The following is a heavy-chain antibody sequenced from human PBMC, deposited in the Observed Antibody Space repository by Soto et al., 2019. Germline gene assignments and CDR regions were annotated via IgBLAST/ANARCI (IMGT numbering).Heavy chain of an antibody. CDR3: AKGRSYYYYYGVDV. CDR2: IWSGAST. Sequence: PGGSLRLSSAASGFTFSTYGMHWVRQAPGKGLEWVAVIWSGASTYYADSVKGRFTISRDNSKSTLYLQMNSLRAEDTALYYCAKGRSYYYYYGVDVWGQGTTVTVSS. V-gene: IGHV3-33*06. J-gene: IGHJ6*02. CDR1: GFTFSTYG.